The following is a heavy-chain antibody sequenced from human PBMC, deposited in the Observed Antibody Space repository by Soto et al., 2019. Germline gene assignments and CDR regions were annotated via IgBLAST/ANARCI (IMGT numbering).Heavy chain of an antibody. D-gene: IGHD4-17*01. CDR2: ISGSGGST. J-gene: IGHJ4*02. Sequence: GGSLRLSCAASGFTFSSYAMSWVRQAPGKGLEWVSAISGSGGSTYYADSVEGRFTISRDNSKNTLYLQINSLRGEDTAVYYCASTTVTTYYVSDYWGQGTLVTVSS. CDR3: ASTTVTTYYVSDY. CDR1: GFTFSSYA. V-gene: IGHV3-23*01.